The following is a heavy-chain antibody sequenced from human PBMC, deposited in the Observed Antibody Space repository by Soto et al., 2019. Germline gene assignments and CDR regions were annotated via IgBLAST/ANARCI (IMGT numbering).Heavy chain of an antibody. J-gene: IGHJ3*02. CDR2: IDPSDSYT. CDR1: GYSFTSYW. D-gene: IGHD3-22*01. V-gene: IGHV5-10-1*01. CDR3: ARQDYYDSSGYSPPDAFDI. Sequence: GESLKISCKGSGYSFTSYWTSWVRQMPGKGLEWMGRIDPSDSYTNYSPSFQGHVTISADKSISTAYLQWSSLKASDTAMYYCARQDYYDSSGYSPPDAFDIWGQGTMVTVSS.